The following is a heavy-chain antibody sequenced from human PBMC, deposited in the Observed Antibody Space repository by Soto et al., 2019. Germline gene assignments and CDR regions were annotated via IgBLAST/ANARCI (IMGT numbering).Heavy chain of an antibody. Sequence: SETLTLICTVSGGSISTYYWSWLRQPPGKGLEWIEYINYNCKAYFKPSLRRRINNPQDTSKNQFSLKLRAVTAADTAVFYAAGYAGISWFDYWGQGTLVTVSS. V-gene: IGHV4-59*01. J-gene: IGHJ4*02. CDR2: INYNCKA. CDR1: GGSISTYY. CDR3: AGYAGISWFDY. D-gene: IGHD6-13*01.